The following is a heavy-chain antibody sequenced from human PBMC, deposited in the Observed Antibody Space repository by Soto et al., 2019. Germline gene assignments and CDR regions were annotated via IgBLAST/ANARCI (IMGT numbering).Heavy chain of an antibody. CDR2: IYWDDDK. D-gene: IGHD2-21*01. CDR3: ALSLVFTYAFET. J-gene: IGHJ3*02. V-gene: IGHV2-5*02. CDR1: GDTISTGGYS. Sequence: TLSLTCGVSGDTISTGGYSWAWIRQPPGKALEWLALIYWDDDKRYSPSLKSRLTITKDTSKNQVVLTMTNMDPVDTATYDCALSLVFTYAFETWGQGTMVTVS.